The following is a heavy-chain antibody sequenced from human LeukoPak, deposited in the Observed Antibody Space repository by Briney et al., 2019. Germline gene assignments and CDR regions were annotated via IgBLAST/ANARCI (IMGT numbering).Heavy chain of an antibody. CDR2: IYYSGST. Sequence: PSETLSLTCTVSGGSIGSSSYYWGWIRQPPGRGLEWVGSIYYSGSTYYNPSLKSRVTISVDTSKNQFSLKLSSVTAADTAVYYCARDDSSSWFDPWGQGTLVTVSS. V-gene: IGHV4-39*07. D-gene: IGHD6-13*01. CDR1: GGSIGSSSYY. CDR3: ARDDSSSWFDP. J-gene: IGHJ5*02.